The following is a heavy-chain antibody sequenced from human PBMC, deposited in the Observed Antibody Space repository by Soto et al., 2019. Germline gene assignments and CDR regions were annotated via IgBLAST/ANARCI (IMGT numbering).Heavy chain of an antibody. CDR3: AREVRTQAEADSFDV. J-gene: IGHJ3*01. CDR1: GGSISSRNYY. D-gene: IGHD2-21*01. V-gene: IGHV4-31*03. CDR2: IDYGGSA. Sequence: QVQLQESGPGLVKPTQTLSLTCSVSGGSISSRNYYWSWIRQHPDKGLEWIAYIDYGGSAYYNPSPESRVTISIDTSNNQFSLSLSSVTAADTAVYYCAREVRTQAEADSFDVWGQGTTVTVSS.